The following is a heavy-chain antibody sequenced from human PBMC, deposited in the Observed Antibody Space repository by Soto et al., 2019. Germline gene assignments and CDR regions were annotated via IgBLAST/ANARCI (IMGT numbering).Heavy chain of an antibody. Sequence: SETLSLTCTVSGCSICSYYWNWIRQPPGKGLEWIGYIYYSGSTNYNPSLKSRVTISVDTSKNQFSLKLSSVTAADTAVYYCAADSSGWAPLADYYGMDVWGQGTTVTVSS. V-gene: IGHV4-59*08. CDR2: IYYSGST. J-gene: IGHJ6*02. D-gene: IGHD6-19*01. CDR1: GCSICSYY. CDR3: AADSSGWAPLADYYGMDV.